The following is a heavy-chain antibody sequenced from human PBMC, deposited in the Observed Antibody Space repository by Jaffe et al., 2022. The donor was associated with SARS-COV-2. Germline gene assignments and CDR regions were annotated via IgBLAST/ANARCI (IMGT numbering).Heavy chain of an antibody. CDR1: GFSLSTSGVG. J-gene: IGHJ4*02. CDR3: AHTFSFEDGSGSYIPD. D-gene: IGHD3-10*01. Sequence: QITLKESGPTLVKPTQTLTLTCTFSGFSLSTSGVGVGWIRQPPGKALEWLALIYWDDDKRYSPSLKSRLTITKDTSKNQVVLTMTNMDPVDTATYYCAHTFSFEDGSGSYIPDWGQGTLVTVSS. V-gene: IGHV2-5*02. CDR2: IYWDDDK.